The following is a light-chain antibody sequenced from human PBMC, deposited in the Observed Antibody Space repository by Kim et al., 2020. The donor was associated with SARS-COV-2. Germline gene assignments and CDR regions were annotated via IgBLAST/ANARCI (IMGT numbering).Light chain of an antibody. CDR3: QQSRPSRT. V-gene: IGKV3-20*01. CDR2: ASS. J-gene: IGKJ2*01. Sequence: PGETATLSCRASQSLVNSYLAWYQPRPGQAPRLLISASSTRAPRVPFRFSGRGSQSAFTLTINVLDPFDSAVSFSQQSRPSRTFGQGT. CDR1: QSLVNSY.